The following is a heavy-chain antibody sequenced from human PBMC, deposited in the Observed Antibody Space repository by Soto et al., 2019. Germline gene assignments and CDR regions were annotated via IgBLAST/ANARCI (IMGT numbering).Heavy chain of an antibody. CDR2: TYYRSKWYN. CDR1: GDSVSSNSAA. CDR3: ARDRLTGYSGYDYYYSYGMDV. Sequence: SQTLSLTCAISGDSVSSNSAAWNWIRQSPSRGLEWLGRTYYRSKWYNDYAVSVKSRITINPDTSKNQFSLQLNSVTPEDTAVYYCARDRLTGYSGYDYYYSYGMDVWGQGTTVTVSS. V-gene: IGHV6-1*01. J-gene: IGHJ6*02. D-gene: IGHD5-12*01.